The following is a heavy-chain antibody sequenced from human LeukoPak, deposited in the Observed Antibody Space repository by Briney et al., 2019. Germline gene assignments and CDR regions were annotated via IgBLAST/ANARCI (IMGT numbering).Heavy chain of an antibody. CDR3: ASAIRYHDSSGYPPHYYYYYGMDV. CDR1: GYSFTSYW. V-gene: IGHV5-51*01. CDR2: IYPGDSDT. J-gene: IGHJ6*02. Sequence: GESLKISCKGSGYSFTSYWIGWVRQMPGKGLEWMGIIYPGDSDTRYSPSFQGQVTISADKSISTAYLQWSNLKASDTAMYYCASAIRYHDSSGYPPHYYYYYGMDVWGQGTTVTVSS. D-gene: IGHD3-22*01.